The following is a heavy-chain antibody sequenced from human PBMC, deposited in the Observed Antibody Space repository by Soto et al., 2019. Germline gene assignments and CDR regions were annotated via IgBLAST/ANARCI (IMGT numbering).Heavy chain of an antibody. CDR3: ATAHVLRFLADQDAFDI. D-gene: IGHD3-3*01. Sequence: GXSVKVSFKVSGYTLAELSMRLLRQAPGKGLEWMGGFDPEDGETIYAQKFQGRVTMTEDTSTDTAYMELSSLRSEETAVYYCATAHVLRFLADQDAFDIWGQGTMVTVSS. CDR1: GYTLAELS. V-gene: IGHV1-24*01. CDR2: FDPEDGET. J-gene: IGHJ3*02.